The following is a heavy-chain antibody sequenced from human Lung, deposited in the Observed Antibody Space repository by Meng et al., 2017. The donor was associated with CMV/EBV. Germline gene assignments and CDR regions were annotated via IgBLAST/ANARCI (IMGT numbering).Heavy chain of an antibody. J-gene: IGHJ6*02. V-gene: IGHV5-51*01. D-gene: IGHD2-2*01. Sequence: SXXGSGYSFTSYWIGWVRQMPGKGLEWMGIIYPGDSDTRYSPSFQGQVTISADKSISTAYLQWSSLKASDTAMYYCARQVVPAAKANYYYYYGMDVWXQGTTVTVSS. CDR2: IYPGDSDT. CDR3: ARQVVPAAKANYYYYYGMDV. CDR1: GYSFTSYW.